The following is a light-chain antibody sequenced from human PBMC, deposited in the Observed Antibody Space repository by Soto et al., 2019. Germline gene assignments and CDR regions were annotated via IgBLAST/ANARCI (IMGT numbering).Light chain of an antibody. CDR2: AAS. J-gene: IGKJ4*01. Sequence: DIQLTQSPSFLSASVGDRVTITCRASQGISSYLAWYQQKPGKAPELLISAASTLQSGVPSRFSGSGSGTEFTLTITSLQPEDFATFYCQQLNTYPLTFGGGTKVEVK. CDR1: QGISSY. CDR3: QQLNTYPLT. V-gene: IGKV1-9*01.